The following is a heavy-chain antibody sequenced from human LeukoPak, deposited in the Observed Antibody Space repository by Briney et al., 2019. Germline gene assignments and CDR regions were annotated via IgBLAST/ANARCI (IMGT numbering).Heavy chain of an antibody. J-gene: IGHJ1*01. V-gene: IGHV4-59*11. Sequence: SETLSLTCTVSGGSLSSHYWSWVRRPPGKGLEWIGYIYYSGSTNYNPSLRSRVTISVDTSKNQFSLKLSSVTAADTAVYYCARVGSGSYGPEYFQHWGQGTLVTVSS. CDR2: IYYSGST. D-gene: IGHD3-10*01. CDR1: GGSLSSHY. CDR3: ARVGSGSYGPEYFQH.